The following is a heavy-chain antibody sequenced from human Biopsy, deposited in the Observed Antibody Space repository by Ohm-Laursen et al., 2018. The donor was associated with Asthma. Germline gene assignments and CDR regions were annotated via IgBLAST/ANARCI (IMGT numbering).Heavy chain of an antibody. CDR2: ISKDASTQ. V-gene: IGHV3-30*01. Sequence: PRLSCTAPGFSFSNFAIHWVRQAPGKGLEWVGVISKDASTQDYADSVKGRFTMARDNSKNTLDLQMNSLREEDTAVYYCVRDGTDDAFDIWGQGTVVSVSS. J-gene: IGHJ3*02. D-gene: IGHD1-1*01. CDR3: VRDGTDDAFDI. CDR1: GFSFSNFA.